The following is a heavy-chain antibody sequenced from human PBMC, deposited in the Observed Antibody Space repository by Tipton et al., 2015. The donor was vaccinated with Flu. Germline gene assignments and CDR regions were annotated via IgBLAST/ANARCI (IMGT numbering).Heavy chain of an antibody. CDR2: INDVGST. Sequence: TLSLTCAVYGGSFRGYYWTWIRQPPGKGLEWIGEINDVGSTNYNPSLKSRITISVNTSKNQFSLILSSLTAADTSVYSCAKRGYSYGNDYWGQGTLVPVSS. CDR1: GGSFRGYY. V-gene: IGHV4-34*01. J-gene: IGHJ4*02. D-gene: IGHD5-18*01. CDR3: AKRGYSYGNDY.